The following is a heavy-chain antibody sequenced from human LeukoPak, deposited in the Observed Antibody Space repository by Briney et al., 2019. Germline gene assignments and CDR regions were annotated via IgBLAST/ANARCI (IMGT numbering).Heavy chain of an antibody. D-gene: IGHD6-19*01. CDR3: ARDGLAKPFDY. J-gene: IGHJ4*02. Sequence: GASVKVSCKASGYAITSYAMNWVRQAPGQGLEWMGWINTITGNPTYAQGFTGRFVISLDTSVSTAYLQISSLKAEDTAVYYCARDGLAKPFDYWGQGTLVTLSS. V-gene: IGHV7-4-1*02. CDR2: INTITGNP. CDR1: GYAITSYA.